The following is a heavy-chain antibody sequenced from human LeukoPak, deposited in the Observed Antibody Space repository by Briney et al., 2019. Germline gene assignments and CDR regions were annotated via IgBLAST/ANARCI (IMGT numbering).Heavy chain of an antibody. CDR2: IYYSGST. Sequence: SETLSLTCAVYGGSFSSYYWGWIRQPPGKGLEWIGSIYYSGSTYYSPSLKSRVTISVDTSKNQFSLKLSSVTAADTAVYYCARHMRVATIFKASLYYMDVWGKGTTVTISS. V-gene: IGHV4-39*01. J-gene: IGHJ6*03. CDR1: GGSFSSYY. D-gene: IGHD5-12*01. CDR3: ARHMRVATIFKASLYYMDV.